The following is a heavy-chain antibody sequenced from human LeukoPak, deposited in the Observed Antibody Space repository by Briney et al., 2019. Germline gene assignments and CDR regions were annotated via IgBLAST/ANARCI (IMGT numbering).Heavy chain of an antibody. J-gene: IGHJ5*02. CDR1: GFSFSSHW. Sequence: SGGSLRLSCAASGFSFSSHWVHWVRQAPGKGLVWVSRISDDGSYTSNVDSVKGRFTISRDNSKNTLYLQMNSLRAEDTAVYYCAKALFGYGPIDPWGQGTLVTVSS. V-gene: IGHV3-74*01. D-gene: IGHD3-10*01. CDR3: AKALFGYGPIDP. CDR2: ISDDGSYT.